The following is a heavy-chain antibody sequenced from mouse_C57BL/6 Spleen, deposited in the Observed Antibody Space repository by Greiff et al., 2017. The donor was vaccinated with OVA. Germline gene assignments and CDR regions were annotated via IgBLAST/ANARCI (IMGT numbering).Heavy chain of an antibody. CDR3: ARRYDYDDDY. CDR1: GYTFTSYW. Sequence: VKLQESGAELVKPGASVKMSCKASGYTFTSYWITWVKQRPGQGLEWIGDIYPGSGSTNYNEKFKSKATLTVDTSSSTAYMQLSSLTSEDSAVYYCARRYDYDDDYWGQGTTLTVSS. D-gene: IGHD2-4*01. J-gene: IGHJ2*01. V-gene: IGHV1-55*01. CDR2: IYPGSGST.